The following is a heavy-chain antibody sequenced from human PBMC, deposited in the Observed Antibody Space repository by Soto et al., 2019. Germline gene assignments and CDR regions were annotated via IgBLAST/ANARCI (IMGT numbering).Heavy chain of an antibody. CDR2: IFYSGST. CDR1: GGSISSTGYF. D-gene: IGHD1-26*01. CDR3: AREAGSGDYFDY. V-gene: IGHV4-31*03. J-gene: IGHJ4*02. Sequence: QVQLQESGPGLVKPSQTLCLTCTVSGGSISSTGYFWTWIRQHPGKGLEWIGYIFYSGSTFHNPSLKSRVTISVDTSKNQFSLELSSVTAADTAVYYCAREAGSGDYFDYWGQGTLVTVSS.